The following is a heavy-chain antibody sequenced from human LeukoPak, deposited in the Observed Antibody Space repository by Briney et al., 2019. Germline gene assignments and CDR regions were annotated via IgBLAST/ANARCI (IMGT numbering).Heavy chain of an antibody. D-gene: IGHD3-22*01. CDR3: AKDSYYDNNGY. CDR2: ISVSGSST. CDR1: GFTFSTYA. V-gene: IGHV3-23*01. Sequence: GGSLRLSCAASGFTFSTYAMSWVRQAPGKGLEWVSSISVSGSSTYYADSVKGRFTISRDNSKNTLYLQMNSLRAEDTAVYYCAKDSYYDNNGYWGQGTLVTVSS. J-gene: IGHJ4*02.